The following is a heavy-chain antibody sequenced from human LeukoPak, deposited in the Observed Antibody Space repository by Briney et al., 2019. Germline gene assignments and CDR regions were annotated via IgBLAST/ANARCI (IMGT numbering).Heavy chain of an antibody. J-gene: IGHJ4*02. D-gene: IGHD4-23*01. CDR3: ARHXTYGGTPYYFDY. CDR1: GYSISSGYY. V-gene: IGHV4-38-2*01. CDR2: IYHSGST. Sequence: SETLSLTCAVSGYSISSGYYWGWIRQPPGKGLEWIGSIYHSGSTYYNPSLKSRVTISVDTSKNQFSLKLSSVTAADTAVYYXARHXTYGGTPYYFDYWGQGTLVTVSS.